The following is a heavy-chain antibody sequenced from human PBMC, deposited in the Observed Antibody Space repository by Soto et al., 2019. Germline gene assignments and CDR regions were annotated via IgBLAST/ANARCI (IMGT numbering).Heavy chain of an antibody. Sequence: QVQLVQSGAEVKKPGASVKVSCKASGYTFTSYGISWVRQAPGQGLEWMGWISAYNGNTNYAQKLQGRVTMTTDTSTSTAYMELRSLRSDETAGYYCARDFADIVVVVAATPNWFDPWGQGTLVTVSS. D-gene: IGHD2-15*01. V-gene: IGHV1-18*01. CDR3: ARDFADIVVVVAATPNWFDP. CDR1: GYTFTSYG. CDR2: ISAYNGNT. J-gene: IGHJ5*02.